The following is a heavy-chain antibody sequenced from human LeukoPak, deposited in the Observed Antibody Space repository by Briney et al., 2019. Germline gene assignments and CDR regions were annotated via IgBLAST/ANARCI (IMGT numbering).Heavy chain of an antibody. D-gene: IGHD3-16*01. Sequence: PGGSLRLSCAASGITSSSHWMSCVRQAPGKGLEGVANIKQDGSEKYYVDSVKGRFTISRDNAKNSLYLQMLSLRAEDTAVYYCERGTLRFFARWGQGTLVTVSS. CDR3: ERGTLRFFAR. CDR1: GITSSSHW. CDR2: IKQDGSEK. V-gene: IGHV3-7*04. J-gene: IGHJ5*02.